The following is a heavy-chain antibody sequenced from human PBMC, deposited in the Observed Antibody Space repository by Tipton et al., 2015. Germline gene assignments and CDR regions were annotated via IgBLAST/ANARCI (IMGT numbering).Heavy chain of an antibody. CDR3: ARDWGLYYFDS. CDR1: GFTFSDYY. CDR2: ISRSGDNI. J-gene: IGHJ4*02. Sequence: SLRLSCAASGFTFSDYYMSWIRQAPGKGLEWISYISRSGDNIYYADSVKGRFTISRDNAKNSLYLQMNSLAADDTAVYYCARDWGLYYFDSWGQGILVIVSS. V-gene: IGHV3-11*01. D-gene: IGHD3-16*01.